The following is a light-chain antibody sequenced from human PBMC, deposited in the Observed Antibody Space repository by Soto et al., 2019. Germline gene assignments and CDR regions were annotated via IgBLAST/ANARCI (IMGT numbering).Light chain of an antibody. CDR1: QSISSY. CDR3: QQYVSYPYT. J-gene: IGKJ2*01. V-gene: IGKV1-5*01. CDR2: DAS. Sequence: DIPMTQSPSSLSASVGDRVTITCRASQSISSYLNWYQQKPGKAPKLLIYDASSLESGVPSRFIGSGSGTAFTRTLSSLQPDDFAAYYCQQYVSYPYTFGQGAKLEIK.